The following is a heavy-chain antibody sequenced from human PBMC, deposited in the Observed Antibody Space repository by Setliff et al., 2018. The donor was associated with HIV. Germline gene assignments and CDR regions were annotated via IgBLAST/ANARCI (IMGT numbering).Heavy chain of an antibody. D-gene: IGHD3-10*01. J-gene: IGHJ2*01. CDR1: GGSFSGYY. Sequence: SETLSLTCAVYGGSFSGYYWSWIRQPPGKGLEWIGEINHSGSTNYNPSLKSRVTISVDTSKNQFSLKLSSVTAADTAVYYCASVWVRGVTKFYWYFDLWGRGTQVTVSS. V-gene: IGHV4-34*01. CDR3: ASVWVRGVTKFYWYFDL. CDR2: INHSGST.